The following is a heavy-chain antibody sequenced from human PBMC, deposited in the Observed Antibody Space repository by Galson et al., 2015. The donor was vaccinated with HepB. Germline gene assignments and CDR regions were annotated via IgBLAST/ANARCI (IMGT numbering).Heavy chain of an antibody. CDR2: ISYDGSNK. J-gene: IGHJ2*01. CDR1: GFTFSSYA. D-gene: IGHD1-26*01. CDR3: ARDGSGSSWYFDL. Sequence: SLRLSCAASGFTFSSYAMHWVRQAPGKGLEWVAVISYDGSNKYHADSVKGRFTLSRDNSKNTLYLQMNSLRAEDTAVYYCARDGSGSSWYFDLWGRGTLVTVSS. V-gene: IGHV3-30-3*01.